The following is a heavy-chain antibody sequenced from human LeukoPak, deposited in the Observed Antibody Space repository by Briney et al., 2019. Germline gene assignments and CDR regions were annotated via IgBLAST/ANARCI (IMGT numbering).Heavy chain of an antibody. CDR3: ARGEYDFWSGLFDY. CDR2: INTDGSST. V-gene: IGHV3-74*01. Sequence: GGSLRLSCAASGFTFSSYWMHWVRQAPGKGLVWVSRINTDGSSTSYADSVKGRFTISRDNAKNTLYLQMNSLRAEDTAVYYCARGEYDFWSGLFDYWGQGTLVTVSS. CDR1: GFTFSSYW. D-gene: IGHD3-3*01. J-gene: IGHJ4*02.